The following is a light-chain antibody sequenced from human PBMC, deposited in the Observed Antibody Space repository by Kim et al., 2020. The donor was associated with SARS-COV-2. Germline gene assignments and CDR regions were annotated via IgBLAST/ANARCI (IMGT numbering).Light chain of an antibody. CDR3: ASYTTSRTWV. CDR2: DVN. J-gene: IGLJ3*02. V-gene: IGLV2-14*03. CDR1: SSDVGAYTF. Sequence: GQSITISCTGTSSDVGAYTFVSWFQQPPSKTPKRKIYDVNNRPSGVSDRFSGSKSGNTASLTISGLQPEDEADYYCASYTTSRTWVFGGGTQLTVL.